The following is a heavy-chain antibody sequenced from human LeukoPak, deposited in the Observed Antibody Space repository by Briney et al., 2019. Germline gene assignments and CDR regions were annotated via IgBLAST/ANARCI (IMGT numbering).Heavy chain of an antibody. D-gene: IGHD3-3*01. CDR2: INHSGST. CDR1: VGSFSGYY. J-gene: IGHJ6*03. V-gene: IGHV4-34*01. CDR3: ARTKGDFWSGYFSYYYMDV. Sequence: SETLSLTCAVYVGSFSGYYWSWIRQTPEKGLEWIGEINHSGSTNYNPSLKSRVTISVDTSKNQFSLNLSSVTAADTAVFYCARTKGDFWSGYFSYYYMDVWGKGTTVTVSS.